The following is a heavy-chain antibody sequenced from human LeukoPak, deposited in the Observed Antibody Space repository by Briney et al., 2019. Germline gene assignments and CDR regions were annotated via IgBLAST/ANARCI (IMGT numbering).Heavy chain of an antibody. CDR3: ARVGDFIAGEDYFYMDV. J-gene: IGHJ6*03. CDR2: INHSGNT. CDR1: GGSFSDYY. Sequence: SETLSLTCAVYGGSFSDYYWSWIRQPPGKGLEWIGEINHSGNTNYNPSLKSRVTLSVNTSKNQFSLRLSSVTAADTAVYYCARVGDFIAGEDYFYMDVWGKGTRSPSP. V-gene: IGHV4-34*01. D-gene: IGHD3-10*01.